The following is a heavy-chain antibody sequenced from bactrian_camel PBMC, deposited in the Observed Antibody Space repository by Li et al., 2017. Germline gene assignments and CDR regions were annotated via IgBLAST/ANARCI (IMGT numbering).Heavy chain of an antibody. CDR1: GFTFSSYV. V-gene: IGHV3S6*01. CDR3: IPSSQAYCSRDGCAYG. D-gene: IGHD3*01. Sequence: HVQLVESGGGLVQPGGSLRLSCAASGFTFSSYVMSWARQTPGKELEWVASIYNDGTHPRYSDSVKGRFTISGGNNKNTAYVQMDSLQSEDTALYYCIPSSQAYCSRDGCAYGRGQGTQVTVS. J-gene: IGHJ4*01. CDR2: IYNDGTHP.